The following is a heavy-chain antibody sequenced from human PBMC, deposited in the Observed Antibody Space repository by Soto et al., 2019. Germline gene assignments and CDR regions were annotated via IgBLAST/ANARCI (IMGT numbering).Heavy chain of an antibody. CDR2: IYYSGST. Sequence: SETLSLTCTVSGGSISSYYWSWIRQPPGKGLEWIGYIYYSGSTNYNPSLKSRVTISVDTSKNQFPLKLSSVTAADTAVYYCARARIAVACFDYWGQGTLVTVSS. CDR1: GGSISSYY. V-gene: IGHV4-59*01. CDR3: ARARIAVACFDY. J-gene: IGHJ4*02. D-gene: IGHD6-19*01.